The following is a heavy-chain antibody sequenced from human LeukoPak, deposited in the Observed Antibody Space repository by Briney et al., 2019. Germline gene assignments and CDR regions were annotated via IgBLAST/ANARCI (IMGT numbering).Heavy chain of an antibody. V-gene: IGHV4-38-2*02. CDR2: MYHSGST. D-gene: IGHD2-8*01. CDR3: ARSDVGCTNGVCFQNFDY. CDR1: GYSISSGYY. Sequence: PSETLSLTCTVSGYSISSGYYWGWIRQPPGKGLGWIGSMYHSGSTYYNPSLKSRVTISVDTSKNQFSLKLSSVTAADTAVYYCARSDVGCTNGVCFQNFDYWGQGTLVTVSS. J-gene: IGHJ4*02.